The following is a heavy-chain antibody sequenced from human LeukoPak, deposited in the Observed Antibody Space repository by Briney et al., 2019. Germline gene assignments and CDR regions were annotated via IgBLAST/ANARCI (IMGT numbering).Heavy chain of an antibody. CDR1: GFTFSDYG. J-gene: IGHJ4*02. CDR3: VRELPPVVQYYFDH. D-gene: IGHD2-21*01. Sequence: PGRSLRLSCAASGFTFSDYGMHWVRQAPGKGLEWVAVIWYDGSNIYYADSVKGRFTISRDNSRNTLYLQMNSLRAEDTAVYYCVRELPPVVQYYFDHWGPGTPVTVSS. V-gene: IGHV3-33*01. CDR2: IWYDGSNI.